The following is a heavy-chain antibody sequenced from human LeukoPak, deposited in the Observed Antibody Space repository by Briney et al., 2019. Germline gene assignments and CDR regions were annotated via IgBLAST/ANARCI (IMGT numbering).Heavy chain of an antibody. V-gene: IGHV1-69*11. D-gene: IGHD6-6*01. CDR3: ARATREYSSSLNYYYYMDV. CDR2: IIPILGTA. J-gene: IGHJ6*03. CDR1: GGTFSSYA. Sequence: SSVKVSCKASGGTFSSYANSWVRQAPGQGLEWMGRIIPILGTANYAQKFQGRVTITTDESTSTAYMELSSLRSEDTAVYYCARATREYSSSLNYYYYMDVWGKGTTVTVSS.